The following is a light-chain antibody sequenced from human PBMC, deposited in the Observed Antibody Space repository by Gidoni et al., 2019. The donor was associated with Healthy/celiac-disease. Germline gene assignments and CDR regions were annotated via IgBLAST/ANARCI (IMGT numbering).Light chain of an antibody. V-gene: IGKV3-20*01. J-gene: IGKJ4*01. Sequence: EIVLTQSPGTLSLSPGERATLSRRASQSVSSSYLAWYQQKLGQAPRLLIYGASSRATGIPDRFSGSGSGTDFTLTISRLEPEDFAVYYCQQYGSSLFTFGGXTKVEIK. CDR3: QQYGSSLFT. CDR2: GAS. CDR1: QSVSSSY.